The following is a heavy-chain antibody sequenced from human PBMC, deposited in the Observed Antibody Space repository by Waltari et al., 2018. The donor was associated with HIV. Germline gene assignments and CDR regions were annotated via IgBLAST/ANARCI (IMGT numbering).Heavy chain of an antibody. CDR1: GFTFSSFA. Sequence: EVQLLESGGGLVQPGGSLRLSCAASGFTFSSFAMSWVRQAPGRGLWWVSAISGTGARTYYADSVKGRFTISRDNSKNTLYLQMNSLRADDTALYYCAKDLNGYDRFDYWGQGTLVTVSS. D-gene: IGHD5-12*01. J-gene: IGHJ4*02. V-gene: IGHV3-23*01. CDR2: ISGTGART. CDR3: AKDLNGYDRFDY.